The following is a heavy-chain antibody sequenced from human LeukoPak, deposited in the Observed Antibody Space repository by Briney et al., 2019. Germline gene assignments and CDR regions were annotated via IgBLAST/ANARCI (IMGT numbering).Heavy chain of an antibody. CDR3: ARSGWYGGDY. CDR2: IKQDGSEK. Sequence: GGSLRLSCAASGFTFSSYSMNWVRQAPGKGLEWVANIKQDGSEKYYVDSVKGRFTISRDNAKNSLYLQMNSLGAEDTAVYYCARSGWYGGDYWGQGTLVTVSS. CDR1: GFTFSSYS. D-gene: IGHD6-19*01. J-gene: IGHJ4*02. V-gene: IGHV3-7*01.